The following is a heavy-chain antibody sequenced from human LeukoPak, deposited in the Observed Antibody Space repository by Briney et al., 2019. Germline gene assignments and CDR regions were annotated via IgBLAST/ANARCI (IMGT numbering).Heavy chain of an antibody. Sequence: SETLSLTCAVSGGSISSSNWWSWVRPPPGKGLEWIGEIYHSGSTNYNPSLKSRVTISVDKSKNQFSLKLSSVTAADTAVYYCARDPYTMVRGVPRYWGQGTLVTVSS. V-gene: IGHV4-4*02. J-gene: IGHJ4*02. CDR3: ARDPYTMVRGVPRY. D-gene: IGHD3-10*01. CDR1: GGSISSSNW. CDR2: IYHSGST.